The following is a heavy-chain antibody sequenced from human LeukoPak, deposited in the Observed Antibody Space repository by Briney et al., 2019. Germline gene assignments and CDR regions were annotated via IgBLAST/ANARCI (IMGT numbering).Heavy chain of an antibody. Sequence: TGGSLRLSCAASGFTFSSYAMSWVRQAPGKGLEWVSAISGSGDSTYYADSVKGRFTISRDNSENTLYLQMNSLRAEDTAVYYCARHVKVGPGYYKYFDYWGQGTLVTVSS. D-gene: IGHD3-10*01. J-gene: IGHJ4*02. CDR1: GFTFSSYA. V-gene: IGHV3-23*01. CDR2: ISGSGDST. CDR3: ARHVKVGPGYYKYFDY.